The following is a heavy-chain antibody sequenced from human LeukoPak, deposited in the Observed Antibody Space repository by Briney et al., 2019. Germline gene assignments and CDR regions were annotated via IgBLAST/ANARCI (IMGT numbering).Heavy chain of an antibody. CDR3: VSFYETY. D-gene: IGHD2/OR15-2a*01. J-gene: IGHJ4*02. CDR1: GNYW. CDR2: INSDGSWT. Sequence: GGSLRLSCAASGNYWMHWFRQAPGKGPVWVSHINSDGSWTSYADSVKGRFTISKDNAKNTVYLQMNSLRAEDTAVYYCVSFYETYWGRGTLVTVSS. V-gene: IGHV3-74*01.